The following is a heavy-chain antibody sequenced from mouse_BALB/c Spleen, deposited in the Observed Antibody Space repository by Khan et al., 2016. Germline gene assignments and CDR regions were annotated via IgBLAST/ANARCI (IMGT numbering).Heavy chain of an antibody. Sequence: QVQLKQSGAELVRPGSSVKISCRASGYAFSSYWMNWVKQRPGQGLEWIGQIYPGDGDTHYNGKFTGKATLTADTSSSTAYMQLSRLPSEDSAVYFCAGGTPLVYWGQGTLVTVAA. CDR1: GYAFSSYW. V-gene: IGHV1-80*01. D-gene: IGHD2-14*01. CDR3: AGGTPLVY. J-gene: IGHJ3*01. CDR2: IYPGDGDT.